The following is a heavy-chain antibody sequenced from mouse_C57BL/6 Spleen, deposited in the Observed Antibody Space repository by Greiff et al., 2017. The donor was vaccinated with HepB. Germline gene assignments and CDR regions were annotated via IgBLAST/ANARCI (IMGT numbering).Heavy chain of an antibody. CDR2: IYPGSGST. CDR1: GYTFTSYW. Sequence: QVQLQQPGAELVKPGASVKMSCKASGYTFTSYWITWVKQRPGQGLEWIGDIYPGSGSTNYYEKFKSKATLTVDTSSSTAYMQLSSLTSEDSAVYYCARRYYDYDGVAYWGQGTLVTVSA. D-gene: IGHD2-4*01. J-gene: IGHJ3*01. CDR3: ARRYYDYDGVAY. V-gene: IGHV1-55*01.